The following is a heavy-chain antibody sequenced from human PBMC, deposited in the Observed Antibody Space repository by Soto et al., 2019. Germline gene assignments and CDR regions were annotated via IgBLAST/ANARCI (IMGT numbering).Heavy chain of an antibody. CDR1: GYNISSYD. D-gene: IGHD2-21*02. Sequence: ASVKVSCKASGYNISSYDIIWVRQAAGQGLEWMGWMDPNRGHSDSVQNFRGRVTMTTNISASTAYMELSGLRSDDTGVYYCARDERDSCSGGDCFYFDYWGQGTLVTVSS. J-gene: IGHJ4*02. V-gene: IGHV1-8*01. CDR3: ARDERDSCSGGDCFYFDY. CDR2: MDPNRGHS.